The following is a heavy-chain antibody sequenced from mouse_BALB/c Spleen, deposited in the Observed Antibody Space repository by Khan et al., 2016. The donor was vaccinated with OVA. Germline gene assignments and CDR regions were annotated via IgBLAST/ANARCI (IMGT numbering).Heavy chain of an antibody. CDR1: DYTFTSYY. D-gene: IGHD1-1*01. CDR2: IYPGNINN. Sequence: QVQLQQSGPELVKPGASVRISCKASDYTFTSYYIHWVKQRPGQGLEWIGWIYPGNINNNYTDRFKGKATLTAYKASNTAYMNLSSLTSGYTAVYLWARGVYGAFAYWGQGTLVTVSA. V-gene: IGHV1S56*01. J-gene: IGHJ3*01. CDR3: ARGVYGAFAY.